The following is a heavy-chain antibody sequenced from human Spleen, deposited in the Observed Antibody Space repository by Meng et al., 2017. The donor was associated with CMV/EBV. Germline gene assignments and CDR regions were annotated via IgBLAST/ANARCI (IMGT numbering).Heavy chain of an antibody. CDR2: ISVSGSDI. D-gene: IGHD6-13*01. CDR3: ARDSIAATPA. CDR1: EFTFSDYY. V-gene: IGHV3-11*04. J-gene: IGHJ5*02. Sequence: GESLKISCAASEFTFSDYYMSWIRQAPGRGLEWISYISVSGSDIYYADSVRGRFTISRDNAKNSLYLQMNSLRAEDTAVYYCARDSIAATPAWGQGTLVTVSS.